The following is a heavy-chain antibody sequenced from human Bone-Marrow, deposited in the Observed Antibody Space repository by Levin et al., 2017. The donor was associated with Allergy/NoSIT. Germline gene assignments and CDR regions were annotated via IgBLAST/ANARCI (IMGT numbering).Heavy chain of an antibody. Sequence: LRLSCTVSGGSISSHSYYWSWLRQHPEKGLEWIGYLFYSGTTYYNPSLKSRLTMSVDTSKNQFSLKLNSVTAADTAVYYCASLQWLDGDYYFDYWGQGILVTVSS. J-gene: IGHJ4*01. CDR1: GGSISSHSYY. CDR2: LFYSGTT. CDR3: ASLQWLDGDYYFDY. D-gene: IGHD6-19*01. V-gene: IGHV4-31*03.